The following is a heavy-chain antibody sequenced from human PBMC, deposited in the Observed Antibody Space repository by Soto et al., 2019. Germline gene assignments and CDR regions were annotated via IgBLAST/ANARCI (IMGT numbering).Heavy chain of an antibody. Sequence: SVKVSCKASGGTFSRYAISWVRQAPGQGLEWMGGITPMFRTANYAQKFQGRVTITADESTSTAYMELSSLRSEDTAVYYCARQFDYETSGYYYAYWGQGTVVTVSS. V-gene: IGHV1-69*13. CDR2: ITPMFRTA. D-gene: IGHD3-22*01. CDR3: ARQFDYETSGYYYAY. CDR1: GGTFSRYA. J-gene: IGHJ4*02.